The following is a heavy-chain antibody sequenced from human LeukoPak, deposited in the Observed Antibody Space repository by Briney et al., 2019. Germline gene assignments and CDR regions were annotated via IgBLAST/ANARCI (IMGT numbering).Heavy chain of an antibody. CDR3: ARDRPTGASRVFLVQ. D-gene: IGHD1-26*01. CDR2: IDSSSTTI. V-gene: IGHV3-48*04. J-gene: IGHJ4*02. CDR1: GFTFTTYH. Sequence: GGSLRLSCAASGFTFTTYHMNWVRQAPGKGPEWITFIDSSSTTIFYADSVKGRFTISRNNAENSLYLLMNSLRADDTAVYYCARDRPTGASRVFLVQWGQGTLVTVSS.